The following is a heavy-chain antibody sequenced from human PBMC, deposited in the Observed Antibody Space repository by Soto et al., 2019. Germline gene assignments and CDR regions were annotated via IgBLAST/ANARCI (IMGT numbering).Heavy chain of an antibody. J-gene: IGHJ4*02. Sequence: GGSLRLSCAASGFTFSSYGMHWVRQAPGKGLEWVAVIYYDGSNKYYADSVKGRFTISRDNSKNTLFLQMNSLRVEDTAVYYCAREDTGWYGRFDYWGQGTVVTVPS. V-gene: IGHV3-33*01. D-gene: IGHD6-19*01. CDR2: IYYDGSNK. CDR1: GFTFSSYG. CDR3: AREDTGWYGRFDY.